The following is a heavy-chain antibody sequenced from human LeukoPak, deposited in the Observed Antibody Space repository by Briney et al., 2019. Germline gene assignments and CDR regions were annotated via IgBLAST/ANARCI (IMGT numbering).Heavy chain of an antibody. D-gene: IGHD2-15*01. Sequence: PGGSLRLSCAASGFTFSSYVMNWVRQAPGKGLEWVSSISSGSTYIYYADSVKGRFTISRDNAKNSLYLQMNSLRAEDTAVYYCARLGYCSGGSCSSFDYWGQGTLVPVSS. V-gene: IGHV3-21*01. J-gene: IGHJ4*02. CDR1: GFTFSSYV. CDR3: ARLGYCSGGSCSSFDY. CDR2: ISSGSTYI.